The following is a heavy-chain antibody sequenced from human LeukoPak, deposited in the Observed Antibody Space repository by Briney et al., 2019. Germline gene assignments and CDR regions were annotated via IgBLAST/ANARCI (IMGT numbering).Heavy chain of an antibody. Sequence: ASVKVSCKASGYTFTSYAMHWVRQAPGQRLEWMGWINAGNGNTKYSQKFQGRVTITRDTSASTAYMELSSLRSEDTAVYDCARDPTISEDAFDIWGQGTMVTVSS. D-gene: IGHD3-9*01. CDR3: ARDPTISEDAFDI. CDR1: GYTFTSYA. CDR2: INAGNGNT. J-gene: IGHJ3*02. V-gene: IGHV1-3*01.